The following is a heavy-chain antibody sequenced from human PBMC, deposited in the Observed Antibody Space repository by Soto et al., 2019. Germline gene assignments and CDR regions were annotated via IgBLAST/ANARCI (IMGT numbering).Heavy chain of an antibody. CDR2: IWYGGSNK. V-gene: IGHV3-33*08. CDR1: GFTFSSYG. D-gene: IGHD6-13*01. CDR3: ARDPSGIALYWGYFDP. Sequence: QVQLVESGGGLVQPGRSLRLSCAASGFTFSSYGMRWVRQAPGKGLEWVAVIWYGGSNKYHAYSVNGRFNISRDNPKKTLYLQMNSLRAEDTAVYYCARDPSGIALYWGYFDPWGRGTLVTVSS. J-gene: IGHJ2*01.